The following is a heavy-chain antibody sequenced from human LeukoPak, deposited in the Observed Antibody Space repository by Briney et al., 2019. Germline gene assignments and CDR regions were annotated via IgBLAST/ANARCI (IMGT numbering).Heavy chain of an antibody. J-gene: IGHJ5*02. CDR2: ISPSNGHT. V-gene: IGHV1-18*01. Sequence: GSVKVSCKTSVYTFTTYSIIWVRQAPGQGLEWVGWISPSNGHTNYAQKLQDRVTMTTYTSTSTVNMELRSLRSDDTAVYYCAAYDFWSGYPLDPWGQGTLVTVSS. CDR1: VYTFTTYS. CDR3: AAYDFWSGYPLDP. D-gene: IGHD3-3*01.